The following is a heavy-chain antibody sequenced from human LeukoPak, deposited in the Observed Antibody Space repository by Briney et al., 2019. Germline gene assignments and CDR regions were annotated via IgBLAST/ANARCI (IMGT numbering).Heavy chain of an antibody. CDR2: INQDGSAK. CDR3: ARWDIRGTAHQLDY. V-gene: IGHV3-7*01. CDR1: GFTLSAHW. J-gene: IGHJ4*02. D-gene: IGHD1-7*01. Sequence: GGSLRLYCAASGFTLSAHWMTWVRQAPGKGLEWVANINQDGSAKYFLASVKGRFTISRDNAKDSMYLQMNSLRAEDTAVYYCARWDIRGTAHQLDYWGQGILVTVSS.